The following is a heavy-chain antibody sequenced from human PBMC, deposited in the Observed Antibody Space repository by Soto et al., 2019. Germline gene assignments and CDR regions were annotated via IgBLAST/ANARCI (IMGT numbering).Heavy chain of an antibody. J-gene: IGHJ6*02. D-gene: IGHD2-21*01. Sequence: QVQLQESGPGLVKPSQTLSLTCTVSGGSISSGGYYWSWIRQHPGKGLEWIGYIYYSGSTYYNPSLKRRVTLSVDTAKNHFSLKLSSVTAADTAVYYCAASCVGCGGFNYYGMDVWGQGTTVTVSS. V-gene: IGHV4-31*03. CDR1: GGSISSGGYY. CDR3: AASCVGCGGFNYYGMDV. CDR2: IYYSGST.